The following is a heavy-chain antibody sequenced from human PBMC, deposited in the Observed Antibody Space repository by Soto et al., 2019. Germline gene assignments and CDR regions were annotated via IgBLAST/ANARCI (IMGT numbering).Heavy chain of an antibody. CDR3: GKGRSYYYYYGVDV. J-gene: IGHJ6*02. Sequence: EVHLLESGGALVQPGGSLRLSCAASGFTFSSCAMGWVRQAPGKGLEWVSDIIDSGRDTYYADAVKGRFTISRDNSKSTLYLQMNCLRAEDTAVYYCGKGRSYYYYYGVDVWGQGTTVTVSS. V-gene: IGHV3-23*01. D-gene: IGHD1-26*01. CDR1: GFTFSSCA. CDR2: IIDSGRDT.